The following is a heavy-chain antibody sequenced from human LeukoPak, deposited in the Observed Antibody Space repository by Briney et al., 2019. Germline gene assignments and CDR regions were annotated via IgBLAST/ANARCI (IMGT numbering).Heavy chain of an antibody. CDR3: ARDRRIHLEGDAFDI. V-gene: IGHV4-4*07. CDR1: GGSISSYY. D-gene: IGHD5-18*01. Sequence: PSETLSLTCTVSGGSISSYYWSWIRQPAGKGLEWIGRIYTSGSTNYNPSLKSRVTMSVDTSKNQFSLKPSSVTAADTAVYYCARDRRIHLEGDAFDIWGQGTMVTVSS. J-gene: IGHJ3*02. CDR2: IYTSGST.